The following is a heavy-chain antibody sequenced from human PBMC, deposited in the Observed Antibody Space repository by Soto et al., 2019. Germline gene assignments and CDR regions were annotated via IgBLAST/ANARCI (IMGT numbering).Heavy chain of an antibody. Sequence: SETLSLTCAVYGGSFSGYYWSWIRQPPGKGLEWIGEINHSGSTNYNPSLKSRVTISVDTSKNQFSLKLSSVTAADTAVYYCARAYSGSYDDAFDIWGQGTMVTVSS. J-gene: IGHJ3*02. CDR1: GGSFSGYY. V-gene: IGHV4-34*01. CDR3: ARAYSGSYDDAFDI. D-gene: IGHD1-26*01. CDR2: INHSGST.